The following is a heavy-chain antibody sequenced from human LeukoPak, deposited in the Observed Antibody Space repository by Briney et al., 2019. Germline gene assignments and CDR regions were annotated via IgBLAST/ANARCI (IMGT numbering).Heavy chain of an antibody. V-gene: IGHV1-46*01. D-gene: IGHD2-8*01. Sequence: ASVKVSCKTSGYTFTRNWIHWVRQAPGQGLEWMGIINPNGGRIHYPQKFQGRVTVTRDTSSSTVYMELRSLRSEDTAVYYCARDFSFEDKWWWFDPWGQGTLVTVSS. J-gene: IGHJ5*02. CDR1: GYTFTRNW. CDR3: ARDFSFEDKWWWFDP. CDR2: INPNGGRI.